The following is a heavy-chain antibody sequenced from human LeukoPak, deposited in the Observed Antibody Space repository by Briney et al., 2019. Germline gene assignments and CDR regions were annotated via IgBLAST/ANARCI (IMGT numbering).Heavy chain of an antibody. V-gene: IGHV4-4*07. D-gene: IGHD2/OR15-2a*01. Sequence: SETLSLTCTVSGGSISSYYWSWIRQPAGKGLEWIGRIYSSGSTNYNPSLKSRVTMSVDTSKNQFSLKLSSVTAADTAVYYCARNGGMGGISHFDYWGQGTLVTVSS. CDR1: GGSISSYY. CDR3: ARNGGMGGISHFDY. J-gene: IGHJ4*02. CDR2: IYSSGST.